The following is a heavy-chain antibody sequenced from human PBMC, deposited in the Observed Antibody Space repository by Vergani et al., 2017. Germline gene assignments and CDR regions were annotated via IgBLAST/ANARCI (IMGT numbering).Heavy chain of an antibody. CDR2: INSDGSST. V-gene: IGHV3-74*01. D-gene: IGHD5-18*01. J-gene: IGHJ6*02. CDR1: GFTFSSYA. CDR3: ARDADTAMVLNYYYGMDV. Sequence: EVQLLESGGGLVQPGGSLRLSCAASGFTFSSYAMSWVRQAPGKGLEWVSRINSDGSSTSYADSVKGRFTISRDNAKNTLYLQMNSLRAEDTAVYYCARDADTAMVLNYYYGMDVWGQGTTVTVSS.